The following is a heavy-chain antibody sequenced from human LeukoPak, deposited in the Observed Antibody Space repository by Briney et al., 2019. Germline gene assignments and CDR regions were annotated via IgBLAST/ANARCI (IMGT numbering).Heavy chain of an antibody. CDR2: INHSGNT. Sequence: PSETLSLTCAVYGGSFSGYYWSWVRQPPGGGLEWIGEINHSGNTNYHPSLKSRVTISVDTSKKQFSLKLSSVTAADTAVYYCAGTGWYFDYWGQGTLVTVPS. V-gene: IGHV4-34*01. J-gene: IGHJ4*02. CDR1: GGSFSGYY. CDR3: AGTGWYFDY. D-gene: IGHD1-14*01.